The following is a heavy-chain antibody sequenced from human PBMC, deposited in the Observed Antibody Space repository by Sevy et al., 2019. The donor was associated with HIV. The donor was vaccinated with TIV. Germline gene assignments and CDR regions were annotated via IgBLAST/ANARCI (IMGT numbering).Heavy chain of an antibody. CDR3: ARDLLASAGYSSTWSGAY. CDR1: GYSFIDFG. CDR2: IGANNDNA. J-gene: IGHJ4*02. Sequence: ASVKVSCKASGYSFIDFGITWVRQAPGQGLEWMGWIGANNDNANFAQKFQGRVTMTTDTSNSTAYMELRSLKSDDTAVYYGARDLLASAGYSSTWSGAYWGQGTLVTVSS. D-gene: IGHD6-13*01. V-gene: IGHV1-18*01.